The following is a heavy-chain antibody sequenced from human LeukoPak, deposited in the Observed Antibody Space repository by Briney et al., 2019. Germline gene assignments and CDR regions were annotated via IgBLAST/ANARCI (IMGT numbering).Heavy chain of an antibody. CDR3: ARGVIVGATPWFDP. CDR1: GYTFTSYG. Sequence: ASVKVSCKVSGYTFTSYGISWVRQAPGQGLEWMGGIIPIFGTANYAQKFQGRVTITADESTSTAYMELSSLRSEDTAVYYCARGVIVGATPWFDPWGQGTLVTVSS. CDR2: IIPIFGTA. D-gene: IGHD1-26*01. J-gene: IGHJ5*02. V-gene: IGHV1-69*13.